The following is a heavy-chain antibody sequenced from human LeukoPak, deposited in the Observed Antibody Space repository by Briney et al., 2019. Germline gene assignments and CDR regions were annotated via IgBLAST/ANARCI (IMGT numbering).Heavy chain of an antibody. CDR2: MYNRGST. V-gene: IGHV4-59*01. J-gene: IGHJ4*02. CDR1: GVSISNYN. D-gene: IGHD6-19*01. Sequence: SETLSLTCTVSGVSISNYNWSWLRQAPGKELEWISNMYNRGSTIYNPSLKSRVTISTDTSKNQCSLRLTSVTAADTAVYYCARAEKAVTGTLDCWGQGTLITLPS. CDR3: ARAEKAVTGTLDC.